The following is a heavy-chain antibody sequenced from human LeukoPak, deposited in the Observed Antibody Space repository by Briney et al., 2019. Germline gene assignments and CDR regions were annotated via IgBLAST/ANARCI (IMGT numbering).Heavy chain of an antibody. V-gene: IGHV4-61*01. Sequence: SETLSLTCTVSGGSVSSGSYYWSWIRQPPGKALEWIGYIYYSGSTNYNPSLKSRVTISVDTSKNQFSLKLSSVTAADTAVYYCARNMSWLFAFDIWGQGTMVTVSS. CDR1: GGSVSSGSYY. CDR2: IYYSGST. CDR3: ARNMSWLFAFDI. D-gene: IGHD5-24*01. J-gene: IGHJ3*02.